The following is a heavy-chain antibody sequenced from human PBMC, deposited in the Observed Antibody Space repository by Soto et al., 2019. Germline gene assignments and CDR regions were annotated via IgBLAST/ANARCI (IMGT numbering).Heavy chain of an antibody. CDR3: AGGYSYSPGFYFDY. D-gene: IGHD5-18*01. CDR1: GFTFSSYA. V-gene: IGHV3-33*08. J-gene: IGHJ4*02. Sequence: ESGGGVVQPGRSLRLSCAASGFTFSSYAMHWVRQAPGKGLEWVAVIWYDGSNQYYADSVKGRITISRDNSKNTLYLQMNSLRAEDTAVYYCAGGYSYSPGFYFDYWGQGALVTVSS. CDR2: IWYDGSNQ.